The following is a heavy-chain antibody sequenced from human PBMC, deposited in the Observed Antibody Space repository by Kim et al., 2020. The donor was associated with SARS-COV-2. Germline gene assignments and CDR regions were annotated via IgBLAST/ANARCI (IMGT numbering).Heavy chain of an antibody. D-gene: IGHD2-21*02. CDR2: ISAYNGNT. Sequence: ASVKVSCKASGYTFTSYGISWVRQAPGQGLEWMGWISAYNGNTNYAQKLQGRVTMTTDTSTSTAYMELRSLRSDDTAVYYCARDKGIGFPHIVVVTANYYYYGMDVWGQGTTVTVSS. J-gene: IGHJ6*02. CDR1: GYTFTSYG. CDR3: ARDKGIGFPHIVVVTANYYYYGMDV. V-gene: IGHV1-18*01.